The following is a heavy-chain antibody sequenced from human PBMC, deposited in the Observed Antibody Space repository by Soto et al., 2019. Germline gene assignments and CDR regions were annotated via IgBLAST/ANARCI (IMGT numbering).Heavy chain of an antibody. CDR3: AKDTYYDSSGSLDY. J-gene: IGHJ4*02. CDR1: GFSLRNYP. CDR2: ISWNSGSI. Sequence: PGGSLRLSCAASGFSLRNYPMHWVRQAPGKGLEWVSGISWNSGSIGYADSVKGRFTISRDSAKNSLYLQMNSLRAEDTALYYCAKDTYYDSSGSLDYWGQGTLVTVSS. V-gene: IGHV3-9*01. D-gene: IGHD3-22*01.